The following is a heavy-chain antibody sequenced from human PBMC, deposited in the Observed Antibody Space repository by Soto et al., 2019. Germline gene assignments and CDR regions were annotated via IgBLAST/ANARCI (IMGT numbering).Heavy chain of an antibody. J-gene: IGHJ4*02. CDR1: GGTFSSYA. CDR3: AGRRDDYYDSSGYYYALVY. CDR2: IIPIFGTA. D-gene: IGHD3-22*01. Sequence: GPSVKVSCKASGGTFSSYAISWVRQAPGQGLEWMGGIIPIFGTANYAQKFQGRVTITADESTSTAYMELSSLRSEDTAVYYCAGRRDDYYDSSGYYYALVYWGQGTLVTVSS. V-gene: IGHV1-69*13.